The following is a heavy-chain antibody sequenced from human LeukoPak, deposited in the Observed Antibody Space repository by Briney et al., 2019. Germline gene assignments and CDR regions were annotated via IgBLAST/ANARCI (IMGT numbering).Heavy chain of an antibody. CDR2: ISGSTGVT. Sequence: PAGGSLRLSCAASGFTFSSYAMNWVRQAPGQGPECVSTISGSTGVTYYADSVKGRFTISRDNSKNTLYLPMNSLRAEDTAVYYCAKNLFNPLRPAWGQGTLVTVSS. V-gene: IGHV3-23*01. J-gene: IGHJ5*02. CDR1: GFTFSSYA. CDR3: AKNLFNPLRPA.